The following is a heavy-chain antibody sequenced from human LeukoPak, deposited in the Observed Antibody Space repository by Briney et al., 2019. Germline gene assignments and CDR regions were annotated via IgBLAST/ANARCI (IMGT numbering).Heavy chain of an antibody. V-gene: IGHV3-30*04. Sequence: PGGSLRLSCAASGFTFSSYAMHWVRQAPGKGLEWVAVISYDGSNKYYADSVKGRFTISRDNSKNTLYLQMNSLRAEDTAVYYCARISGGGTNAFDIWGQGTMVTVSS. CDR3: ARISGGGTNAFDI. J-gene: IGHJ3*02. CDR2: ISYDGSNK. CDR1: GFTFSSYA. D-gene: IGHD7-27*01.